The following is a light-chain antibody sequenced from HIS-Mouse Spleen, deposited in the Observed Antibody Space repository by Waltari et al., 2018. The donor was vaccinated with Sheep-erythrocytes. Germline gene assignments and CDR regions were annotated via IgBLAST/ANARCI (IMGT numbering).Light chain of an antibody. Sequence: QSALTQPASVSGSPGQSITISCTGTSSYGGSYNLVSWYQQHPGKAPKLLIYEVSKRPSGFPDSFSGSKSGNTASLTVSGLQAEDEADYYCSSYAGSNNWVFGGGTKLTVL. V-gene: IGLV2-8*01. CDR2: EVS. J-gene: IGLJ3*02. CDR3: SSYAGSNNWV. CDR1: SSYGGSYNL.